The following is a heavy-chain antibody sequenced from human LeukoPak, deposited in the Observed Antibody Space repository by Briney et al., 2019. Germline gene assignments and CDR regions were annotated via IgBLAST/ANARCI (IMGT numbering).Heavy chain of an antibody. V-gene: IGHV1-2*02. Sequence: ASVKVSCKASGYTFTGYYMHWVRQAPGQGLEWMGWINPNSGGTNYAQKFQGRVTMTRDTSISTAYMELSRLRSDDTAVYYCARDATITMVRGVRDYYYGMDVWGQGTTVTVSS. CDR3: ARDATITMVRGVRDYYYGMDV. CDR1: GYTFTGYY. CDR2: INPNSGGT. D-gene: IGHD3-10*01. J-gene: IGHJ6*02.